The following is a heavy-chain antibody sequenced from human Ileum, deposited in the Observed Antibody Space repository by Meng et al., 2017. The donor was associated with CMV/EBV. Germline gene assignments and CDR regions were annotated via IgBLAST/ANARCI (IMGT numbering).Heavy chain of an antibody. D-gene: IGHD2-2*01. V-gene: IGHV5-51*01. Sequence: GESLKISCRNLGYSFGDYWLGWVRQMPGKGLEWMGSIRPDGSDPQYSPSVQGQVTMSVDTSDNTAYLQWANLKASDTAIYFCVRHRGYEMWGRGTLVTVSS. CDR1: GYSFGDYW. J-gene: IGHJ4*03. CDR2: IRPDGSDP. CDR3: VRHRGYEM.